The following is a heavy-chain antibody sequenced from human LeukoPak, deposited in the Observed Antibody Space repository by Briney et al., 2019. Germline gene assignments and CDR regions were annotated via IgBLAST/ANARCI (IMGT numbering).Heavy chain of an antibody. V-gene: IGHV1-58*01. Sequence: SVKVSCKAYGSTFATAGLQWVRQARGQRLEGIGWIVVGSGNTKYAQRFQQRVILSRDMSTSTAYMELNSLPSEDTAVYYCAADCSHGSSWDSWGQGTLVTVSS. CDR3: AADCSHGSSWDS. CDR1: GSTFATAG. D-gene: IGHD3-10*01. J-gene: IGHJ4*02. CDR2: IVVGSGNT.